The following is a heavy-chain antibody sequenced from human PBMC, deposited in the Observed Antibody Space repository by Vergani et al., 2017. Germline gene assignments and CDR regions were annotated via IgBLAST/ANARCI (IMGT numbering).Heavy chain of an antibody. CDR1: GYTFTSYA. Sequence: QVQLVQSGAEVKKPGASVKVSCKASGYTFTSYAMHWVRQAPGQRLEWMGWINAGNGNTKYSQKFQGRVTITRDTYASTAYMELSSLRSEDTAVYYCARGIAAAGTWFDYWGQGTLVTVSS. CDR2: INAGNGNT. CDR3: ARGIAAAGTWFDY. D-gene: IGHD6-13*01. V-gene: IGHV1-3*01. J-gene: IGHJ4*02.